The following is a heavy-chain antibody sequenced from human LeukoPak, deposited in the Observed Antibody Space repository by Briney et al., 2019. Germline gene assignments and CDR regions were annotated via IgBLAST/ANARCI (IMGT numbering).Heavy chain of an antibody. J-gene: IGHJ1*01. CDR3: ARLASVPG. CDR2: IHPNSGGT. D-gene: IGHD6-19*01. V-gene: IGHV1-2*02. CDR1: GYTFTGYY. Sequence: ASVKVSCKASGYTFTGYYLHWVRQAPGQGLEWMGWIHPNSGGTNYAQKSQGRVTMTRDTSISTAYMELSSLRSDDTAVYFCARLASVPGWGQGTLVTVSS.